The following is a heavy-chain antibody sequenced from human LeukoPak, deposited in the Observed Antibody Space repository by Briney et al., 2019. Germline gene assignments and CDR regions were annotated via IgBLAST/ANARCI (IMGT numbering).Heavy chain of an antibody. CDR3: ARDPGGESSGPFFDF. J-gene: IGHJ4*02. Sequence: GGSLRLSCAASGFTFSSYAMHWVRQAPGKGLEWVAVISYDGSNKYYADSVKGRFTISRDNSKNTLYLQMNSLRAEDTAMYYCARDPGGESSGPFFDFWGQGTLVTVSS. D-gene: IGHD3-22*01. V-gene: IGHV3-30-3*01. CDR1: GFTFSSYA. CDR2: ISYDGSNK.